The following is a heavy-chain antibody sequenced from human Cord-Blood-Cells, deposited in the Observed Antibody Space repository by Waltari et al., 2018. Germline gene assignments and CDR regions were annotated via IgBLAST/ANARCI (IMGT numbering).Heavy chain of an antibody. J-gene: IGHJ4*02. Sequence: QVQLVESGGGVVQPGRSLRLSCAASGFTFSSYGMHWVRQAPGKGLEWVAVISYDGSNIYYADSVKGRFTISRDNSKITLYLQMNSLRAEDTAVYYIAKDSPPYYYGSGSYLDYWGQGTLVTVSS. CDR3: AKDSPPYYYGSGSYLDY. CDR1: GFTFSSYG. CDR2: ISYDGSNI. V-gene: IGHV3-30*18. D-gene: IGHD3-10*01.